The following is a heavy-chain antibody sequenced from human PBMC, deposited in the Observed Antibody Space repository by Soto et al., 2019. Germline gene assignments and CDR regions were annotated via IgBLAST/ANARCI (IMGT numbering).Heavy chain of an antibody. V-gene: IGHV1-18*01. CDR1: GYTFTSYG. D-gene: IGHD6-13*01. J-gene: IGHJ6*02. CDR2: ISAYNGNT. CDR3: ARGGYSSSWYGPVYYYYGVDV. Sequence: WASVKVSCKASGYTFTSYGISWVRQAPGQGLEWMGWISAYNGNTNYAQKLQGRVTMTTDTSTSTAYMELRSLRSDDTAVYYCARGGYSSSWYGPVYYYYGVDVWGQGTTVTVSS.